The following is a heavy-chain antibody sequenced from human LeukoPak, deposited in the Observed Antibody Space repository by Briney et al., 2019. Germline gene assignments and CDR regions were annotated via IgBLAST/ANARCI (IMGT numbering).Heavy chain of an antibody. D-gene: IGHD6-19*01. V-gene: IGHV3-53*01. J-gene: IGHJ4*02. CDR1: GFTVSSNY. CDR3: ARGVAVAGTGEFFDY. Sequence: GGSLRLSCAASGFTVSSNYMSWVRQAPGKGLEWVSVIYSGGSTYYADSVKGRFTISRDNSKNTLYLQMNSLRAEDTAVYYCARGVAVAGTGEFFDYWGQGTLVTVSS. CDR2: IYSGGST.